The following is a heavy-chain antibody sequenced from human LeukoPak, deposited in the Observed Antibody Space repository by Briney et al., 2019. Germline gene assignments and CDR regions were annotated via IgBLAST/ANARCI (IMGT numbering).Heavy chain of an antibody. CDR2: IYPGDSDT. J-gene: IGHJ4*02. Sequence: GESPKISCKGSGYSFTSYWIGWVRQMPGKGLEWMGIIYPGDSDTRYSPSFQGQVTISADKSISTAYLQWSSLKASDTAMYYCASSPREYGDYLALEYFDYWGQRTLVTV. CDR1: GYSFTSYW. CDR3: ASSPREYGDYLALEYFDY. D-gene: IGHD4-17*01. V-gene: IGHV5-51*01.